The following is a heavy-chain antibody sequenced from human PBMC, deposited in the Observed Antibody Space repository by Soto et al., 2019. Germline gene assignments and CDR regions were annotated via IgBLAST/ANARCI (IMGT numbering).Heavy chain of an antibody. CDR3: ARDLSSRYEPYSFDY. CDR2: IDYSGRT. Sequence: SETLSLTCAVYGGSFSGYYWGWVRQTPGKGLEWLGSIDYSGRTYKNPSLKSRVGASVDLSKNQFSLNLRSVTAADTAVYFCARDLSSRYEPYSFDYWGPGTVVTVSS. D-gene: IGHD3-22*01. J-gene: IGHJ4*02. V-gene: IGHV4-34*11. CDR1: GGSFSGYY.